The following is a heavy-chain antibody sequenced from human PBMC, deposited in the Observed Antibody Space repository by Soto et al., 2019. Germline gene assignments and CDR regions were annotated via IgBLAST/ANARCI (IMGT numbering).Heavy chain of an antibody. V-gene: IGHV4-31*03. CDR3: AGLSVLLWFGELSSRYGMDV. CDR2: IYYSGST. Sequence: TLSLTCTVSGGSISSGGYYWSWIRQHPGKGLEWIGYIYYSGSTYYNPSLKSRVTISVDTSKNQFSLKLSSVTAADTAVYYCAGLSVLLWFGELSSRYGMDVWGQGTTVTVSS. CDR1: GGSISSGGYY. J-gene: IGHJ6*02. D-gene: IGHD3-10*01.